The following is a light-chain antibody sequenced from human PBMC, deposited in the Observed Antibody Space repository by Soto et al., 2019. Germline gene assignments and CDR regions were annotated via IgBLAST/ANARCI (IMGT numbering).Light chain of an antibody. Sequence: QSALTQPASLSGSPGQSITISCTGTDSDIGSHNYVSWYQQHPGKAPKLMIFEVSNRPSGVSNRFSGSKSGSTASLTISGLQTEDEADYYCSSYSRSSTLRVFGSGTKVT. CDR2: EVS. CDR1: DSDIGSHNY. CDR3: SSYSRSSTLRV. J-gene: IGLJ1*01. V-gene: IGLV2-14*01.